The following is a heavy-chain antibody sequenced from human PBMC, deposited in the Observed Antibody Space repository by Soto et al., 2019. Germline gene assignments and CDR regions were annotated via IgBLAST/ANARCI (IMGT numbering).Heavy chain of an antibody. D-gene: IGHD3-3*01. V-gene: IGHV1-69*13. Sequence: SLKVSCNASGGTFSSYAISWVRQAPGQGLEWMGGIIPIFGTANYAHKFQGRVTITAEESTSTAYMELSSLRSEDTAVYYCARLWSRRITIFGVATENADXWGQGTLVTVSX. J-gene: IGHJ4*02. CDR2: IIPIFGTA. CDR3: ARLWSRRITIFGVATENADX. CDR1: GGTFSSYA.